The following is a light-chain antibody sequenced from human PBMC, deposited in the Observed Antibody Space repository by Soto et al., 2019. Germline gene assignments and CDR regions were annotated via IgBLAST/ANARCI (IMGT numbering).Light chain of an antibody. V-gene: IGKV1-5*01. J-gene: IGKJ3*01. CDR1: QNISVW. CDR2: DAS. CDR3: LQHNTYPFT. Sequence: DIQMTQSPSTLSASVGDGVTITCRASQNISVWLAWYQQRPGKAPKFLIYDASSLETGVPSRFSGSRSGTEFTLTISSLQPEDFAICYCLQHNTYPFTFGPGTKVDIK.